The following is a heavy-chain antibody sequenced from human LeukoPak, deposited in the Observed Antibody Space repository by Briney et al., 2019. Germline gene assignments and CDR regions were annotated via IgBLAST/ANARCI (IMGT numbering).Heavy chain of an antibody. V-gene: IGHV3-23*01. CDR3: AKDQWGFADPTKLY. J-gene: IGHJ4*02. CDR2: ISGSGGSA. CDR1: GFTFSSYA. D-gene: IGHD3-10*01. Sequence: GGSLRLSCAASGFTFSSYAMSWVRQAPGKALEWVSDISGSGGSAYYADSVKGRFTISRDNSKNTLYLQMNSLRAEDTAVYYCAKDQWGFADPTKLYWGQGTLVTVSS.